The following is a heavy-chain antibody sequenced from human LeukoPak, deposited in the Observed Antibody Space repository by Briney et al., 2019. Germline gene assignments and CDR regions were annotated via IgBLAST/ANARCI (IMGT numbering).Heavy chain of an antibody. D-gene: IGHD2/OR15-2a*01. CDR1: GFTFRSHW. CDR2: INQDGSEE. J-gene: IGHJ4*02. V-gene: IGHV3-7*04. CDR3: ARDGVATGIYFDH. Sequence: GGSLRLSCAASGFTFRSHWMSWVRRAPGKGQEWVANINQDGSEEYYVDSVKGRFTISRDNAKNSLYLQMNSLRAEDTAVYFCARDGVATGIYFDHWGQGTLVTVSS.